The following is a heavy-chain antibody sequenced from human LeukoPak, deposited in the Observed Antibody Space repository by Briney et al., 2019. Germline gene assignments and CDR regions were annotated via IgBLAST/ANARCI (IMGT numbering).Heavy chain of an antibody. CDR1: GGSFSGYY. CDR3: AKAGGQLDFDY. V-gene: IGHV4-34*01. J-gene: IGHJ4*02. CDR2: INHSGST. D-gene: IGHD6-6*01. Sequence: SETLSLTCAVYGGSFSGYYWSWIRQPPGKGLEWIGEINHSGSTNYNPSLKSRVTISVDTSKNQFSLQLNSVTPEDTAVYYCAKAGGQLDFDYWGQGTLVTVSS.